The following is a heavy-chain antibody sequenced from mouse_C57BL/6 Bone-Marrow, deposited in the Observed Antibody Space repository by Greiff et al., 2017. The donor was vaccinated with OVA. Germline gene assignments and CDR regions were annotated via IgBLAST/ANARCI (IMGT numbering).Heavy chain of an antibody. V-gene: IGHV5-2*01. J-gene: IGHJ3*01. CDR1: EYEFPSHD. CDR3: ARHIYDGYYAFAY. Sequence: DVKLVEPGGGLVQPGESLKLSCESNEYEFPSHDMSWVRKTPEKRLELVAAINSDGGSTYYPDTMERRFIISIDNTKKTLYQQMSSLRSEDTALYYCARHIYDGYYAFAYWGQGTLVTVAA. D-gene: IGHD2-3*01. CDR2: INSDGGST.